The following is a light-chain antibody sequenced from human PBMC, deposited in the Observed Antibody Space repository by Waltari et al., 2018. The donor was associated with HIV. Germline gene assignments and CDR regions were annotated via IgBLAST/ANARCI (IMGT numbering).Light chain of an antibody. J-gene: IGKJ2*01. CDR3: QQLNNFPNT. Sequence: DIQLTQSPSFLSASVGDTVTITCRATQDISSYVDWYQQKPGEAPKLLVFDASTRKSGVPSRFSGSGSMTEFTLTIGSLQPEDSATYDCQQLNNFPNTFGQGTKVEIK. V-gene: IGKV1-9*01. CDR2: DAS. CDR1: QDISSY.